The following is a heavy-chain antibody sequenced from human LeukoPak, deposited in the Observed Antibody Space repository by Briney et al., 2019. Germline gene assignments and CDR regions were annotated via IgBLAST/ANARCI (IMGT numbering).Heavy chain of an antibody. CDR2: ISAYNGNT. CDR1: GYILTNYA. V-gene: IGHV1-18*01. D-gene: IGHD1-14*01. CDR3: ARGRLGVSGYKDYLDY. J-gene: IGHJ4*02. Sequence: ASVKVSCTSSGYILTNYAITWVRQAPGQELEWMGWISAYNGNTDYAQKFQGRVTMTTDTSTRTAYMDLRSLRSDDTAVYYCARGRLGVSGYKDYLDYWGQGTLVTVSS.